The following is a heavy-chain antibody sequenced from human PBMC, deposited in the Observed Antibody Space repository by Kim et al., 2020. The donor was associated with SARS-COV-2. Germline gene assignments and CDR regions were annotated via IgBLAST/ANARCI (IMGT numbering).Heavy chain of an antibody. V-gene: IGHV5-10-1*01. CDR3: ARHGYSSGWYLSDY. D-gene: IGHD6-19*01. J-gene: IGHJ4*02. Sequence: PSFQGHVTISADKSISTAYLQWSSLKASDTAMYYCARHGYSSGWYLSDYWGQGTLVTVSS.